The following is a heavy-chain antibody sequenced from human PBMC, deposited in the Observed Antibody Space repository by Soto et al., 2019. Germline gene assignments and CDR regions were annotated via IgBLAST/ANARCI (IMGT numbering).Heavy chain of an antibody. CDR3: ARGPTGWYGYDY. J-gene: IGHJ4*02. Sequence: EVQLVESGGGLVQPGGSLRLSCVASGFTFRSSWMHWVRQAPGKGLVWVSRINSDATTKNYAEYAKGRFTIARDNAEKTTYLQMDQLTAQKPAGYYWARGPTGWYGYDYWGQGTLLTVSS. V-gene: IGHV3-74*01. D-gene: IGHD6-19*01. CDR2: INSDATTK. CDR1: GFTFRSSW.